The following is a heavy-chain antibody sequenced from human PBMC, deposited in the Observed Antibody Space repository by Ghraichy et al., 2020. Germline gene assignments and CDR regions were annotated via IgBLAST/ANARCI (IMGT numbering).Heavy chain of an antibody. CDR3: ARARAYGDYRINGVLPDY. V-gene: IGHV4-59*01. J-gene: IGHJ4*02. D-gene: IGHD4-17*01. Sequence: SETLSLTCTVSGGSISSYYCSWVRQPPGKGLEWIGDISYSGSTYYNPSLRSRVAISVDTSMNQFSLKLSSVTAADTAMYYCARARAYGDYRINGVLPDYWGQGTLVTVSA. CDR1: GGSISSYY. CDR2: ISYSGST.